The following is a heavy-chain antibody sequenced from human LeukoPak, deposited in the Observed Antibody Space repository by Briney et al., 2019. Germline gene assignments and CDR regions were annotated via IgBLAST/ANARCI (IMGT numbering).Heavy chain of an antibody. CDR1: GGSISSYY. V-gene: IGHV4-59*08. CDR3: ARSDCSGGSCYLYYFDY. D-gene: IGHD2-15*01. J-gene: IGHJ4*02. Sequence: SETLSLTCTVSGGSISSYYWSWIRQPPGKGLEWMGYIYYSGSTNYNPSLKSRVTISVDTSKNQFSLKLSSVTAADTAVYYCARSDCSGGSCYLYYFDYWGQGTLVTVSS. CDR2: IYYSGST.